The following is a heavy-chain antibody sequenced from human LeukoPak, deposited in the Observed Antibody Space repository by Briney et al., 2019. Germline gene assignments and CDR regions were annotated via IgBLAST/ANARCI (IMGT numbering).Heavy chain of an antibody. D-gene: IGHD3-10*01. J-gene: IGHJ3*02. CDR3: ARDLMVRGETGTFDI. CDR1: GFTFNNFV. CDR2: ISYDGSHK. Sequence: PGGSLRLSCAASGFTFNNFVIHWIRQAPGKGLEWVALISYDGSHKYFADSVKGRFTISRGNSKNTLYLQMNSLSVEDTAVYYCARDLMVRGETGTFDIWGQGTMVTVSS. V-gene: IGHV3-30*04.